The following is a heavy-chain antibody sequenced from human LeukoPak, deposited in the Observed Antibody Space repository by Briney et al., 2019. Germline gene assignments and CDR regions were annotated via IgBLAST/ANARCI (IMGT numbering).Heavy chain of an antibody. D-gene: IGHD6-19*01. J-gene: IGHJ4*02. CDR3: ARGKQWPSSFDY. V-gene: IGHV4-34*01. CDR2: INHSGST. CDR1: GGSFSGFS. Sequence: SETLSLTCAVYGGSFSGFSWSWIRQPPGQGLEWIGEINHSGSTNYNPSLKSRVTISVDTSKNQFSLQLSSVTAADKAVYYCARGKQWPSSFDYWGQGTLVTVSS.